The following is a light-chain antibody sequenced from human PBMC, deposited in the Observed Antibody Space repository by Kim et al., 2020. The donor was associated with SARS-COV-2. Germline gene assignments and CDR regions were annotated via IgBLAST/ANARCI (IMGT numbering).Light chain of an antibody. V-gene: IGKV3-20*01. Sequence: EIVLTQSPVTLSLSPGERATLSCRASQSVSSSYLARYQQKPGQAPRHLVYGASSRATGIPDRFSGSGSGTDFTLTISRLEPVDFAVYYCQQYGSTHRTFGQGTKVDIK. CDR3: QQYGSTHRT. J-gene: IGKJ1*01. CDR1: QSVSSSY. CDR2: GAS.